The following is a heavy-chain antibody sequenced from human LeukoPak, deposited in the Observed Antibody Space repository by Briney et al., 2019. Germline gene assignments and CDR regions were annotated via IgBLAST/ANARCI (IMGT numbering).Heavy chain of an antibody. V-gene: IGHV4-4*09. Sequence: PSETLSLTCTVSGGSISSYYWSWIRQPPGKGLEWIEYIYTSGSTNYDPSLKSRVTISVDTSKNQFSLKLSSVTAADTAVYYCARHSGYRNFDYWGQGTLVTVSS. CDR3: ARHSGYRNFDY. CDR1: GGSISSYY. D-gene: IGHD1-14*01. J-gene: IGHJ4*02. CDR2: IYTSGST.